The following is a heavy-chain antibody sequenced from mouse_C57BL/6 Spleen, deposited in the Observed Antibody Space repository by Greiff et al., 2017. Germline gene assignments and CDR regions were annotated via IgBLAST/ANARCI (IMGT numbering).Heavy chain of an antibody. V-gene: IGHV1-55*01. J-gene: IGHJ3*01. CDR1: GYTFTSYW. CDR3: ARRGGSREAWFAY. Sequence: QVQLQQPGAELVKPGASVKMSCKASGYTFTSYWITWVKQRPGQGLEWIGDIYPGSGSTNYNEKFKSKATLTVDTSSSTAYMQLSSLTSEDSAVYYGARRGGSREAWFAYWGQGTLVTVSA. CDR2: IYPGSGST. D-gene: IGHD1-1*01.